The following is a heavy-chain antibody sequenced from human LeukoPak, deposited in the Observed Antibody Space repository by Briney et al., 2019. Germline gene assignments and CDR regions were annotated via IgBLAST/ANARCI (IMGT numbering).Heavy chain of an antibody. Sequence: ASVKVSCKASGYTFTSYYMRWVRQAPGQGLEWMGWINPNSGGTNYAQKLQGRVTMTTDTSTSTAYMELRSLRSDDTAVYYCARAYGDYVLDWFDPWGQGTLVTVSS. D-gene: IGHD4-17*01. CDR3: ARAYGDYVLDWFDP. CDR1: GYTFTSYY. V-gene: IGHV1-18*04. CDR2: INPNSGGT. J-gene: IGHJ5*02.